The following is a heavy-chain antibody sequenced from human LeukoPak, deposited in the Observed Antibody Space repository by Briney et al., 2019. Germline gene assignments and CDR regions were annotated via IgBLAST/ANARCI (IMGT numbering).Heavy chain of an antibody. CDR2: IRGSGDST. CDR1: GFTFSSYA. V-gene: IGHV3-23*01. CDR3: AKDLDPIRPFDY. Sequence: GGSLRLSCAASGFTFSSYAMTWVRQAPGKGLEWVSSIRGSGDSTYYADSVKGRFTISRDNSKSTLFLQMNSLRAEDTAVYYCAKDLDPIRPFDYWGQGTLVTVSS. J-gene: IGHJ4*02.